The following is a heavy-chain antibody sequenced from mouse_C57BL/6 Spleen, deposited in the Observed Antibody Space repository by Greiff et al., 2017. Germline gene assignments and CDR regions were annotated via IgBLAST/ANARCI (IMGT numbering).Heavy chain of an antibody. CDR1: GYTFTSYW. J-gene: IGHJ4*01. CDR3: ARGYGNYVYYYAMDY. V-gene: IGHV1-52*01. Sequence: QVQLQQSGAELVRPGSSVKLSCKASGYTFTSYWMHWVKQRPIQGLEWIGNIDPSDSETHYNQKFKDKATLTVDKSSSTAYMQLSSLTSEDSAVYYCARGYGNYVYYYAMDYWGQGTSVTVSS. D-gene: IGHD2-1*01. CDR2: IDPSDSET.